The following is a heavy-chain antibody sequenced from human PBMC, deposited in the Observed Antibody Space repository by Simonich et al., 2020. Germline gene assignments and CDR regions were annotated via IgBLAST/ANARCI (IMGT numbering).Heavy chain of an antibody. J-gene: IGHJ3*02. CDR2: VNPNSDGT. V-gene: IGHV1-2*06. D-gene: IGHD6-19*01. CDR3: ARELKGVPVGWGYQIDI. Sequence: QVQLVQSGAEVKKPGASVKVSCKASGYTFTGYYMHWVRQAPGQGLEWMVRVNPNSDGTTYAQKFHGRVTMTRNTSISSAYMELSRLRSDDAAVYYCARELKGVPVGWGYQIDIWGQGTMVTVSS. CDR1: GYTFTGYY.